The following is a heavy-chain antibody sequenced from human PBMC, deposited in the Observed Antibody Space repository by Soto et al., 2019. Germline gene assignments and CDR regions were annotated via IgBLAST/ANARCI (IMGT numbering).Heavy chain of an antibody. D-gene: IGHD2-15*01. CDR1: GYTFISHG. CDR2: ISGKNGNT. Sequence: QVQLVQSGVEVKKPGASVKVSCKASGYTFISHGISWVRQAPGQGLEWMGWISGKNGNTNYAQKLQGRVTLTTDTSTSKAYMELRSLRSDDTAVYSCSRVSSYSVVVPDYGMDVWGQGTTVTVSS. CDR3: SRVSSYSVVVPDYGMDV. V-gene: IGHV1-18*04. J-gene: IGHJ6*01.